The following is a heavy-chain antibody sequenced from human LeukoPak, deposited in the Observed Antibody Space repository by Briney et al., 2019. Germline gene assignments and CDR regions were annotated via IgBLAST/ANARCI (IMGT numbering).Heavy chain of an antibody. CDR1: GGSFSGYY. CDR2: INHSGST. J-gene: IGHJ4*02. CDR3: ARTSGY. V-gene: IGHV4-34*01. Sequence: ASETLSLTCAVYGGSFSGYYWSWIRQPPGKGLEWIGEINHSGSTNYNPSLKSRVTISVDTSKNQFSLKLSSVTAADTAVYYCARTSGYWGQGTLVTVSS.